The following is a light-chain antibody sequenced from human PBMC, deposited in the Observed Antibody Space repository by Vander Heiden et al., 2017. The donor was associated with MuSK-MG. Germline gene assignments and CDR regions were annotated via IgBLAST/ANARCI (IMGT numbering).Light chain of an antibody. CDR2: AAS. J-gene: IGKJ3*01. V-gene: IGKV1-39*01. Sequence: DTQGTQSPSSLSASVRDRVTITCRASQSISGYLNWYQQKPGKAPKLLIYAASSLQSGVPSRFSGSGSGADFTLTISSLQPEDFAIYHCQQSDTTLFTFGQGTKVDMK. CDR3: QQSDTTLFT. CDR1: QSISGY.